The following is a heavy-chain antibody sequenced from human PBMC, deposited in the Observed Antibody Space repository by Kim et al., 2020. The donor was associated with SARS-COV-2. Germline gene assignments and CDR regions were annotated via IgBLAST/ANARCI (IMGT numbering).Heavy chain of an antibody. CDR3: ARDLSSSDDL. CDR1: GFTFSKFW. J-gene: IGHJ4*02. V-gene: IGHV3-74*01. D-gene: IGHD6-6*01. CDR2: SNEDGSIT. Sequence: GGSLRLSCAASGFTFSKFWMHWVRQVPGEGLVWVSRSNEDGSITNYADSVRGRFTISSDNARSTLYLQMNSLGAEDTALYYCARDLSSSDDLWGQGTLVTVSS.